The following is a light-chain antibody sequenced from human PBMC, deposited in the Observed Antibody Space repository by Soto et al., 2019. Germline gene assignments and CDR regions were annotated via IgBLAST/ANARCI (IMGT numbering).Light chain of an antibody. J-gene: IGKJ1*01. CDR1: QDIRND. Sequence: DIQMTHAPSSLSASLGDRGTITCLAIQDIRNDLGWFQQKPGEAPKRLIYAVSNLQSGVPSRFSGSGSGTEFTLTISSLQPDDFATYYCQHYNSYSEAFGQGTKVDTK. CDR3: QHYNSYSEA. V-gene: IGKV1-17*01. CDR2: AVS.